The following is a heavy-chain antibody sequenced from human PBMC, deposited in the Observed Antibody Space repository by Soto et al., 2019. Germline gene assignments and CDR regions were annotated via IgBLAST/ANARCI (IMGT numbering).Heavy chain of an antibody. CDR1: GXTISTNY. Sequence: GSLRLSSAASGXTISTNYMSWVRQSPGKGLEWVSVIYTGGSTYYADSVKGRFTISRDNSKNRLFLQMNSLRAEDTAIYYCAKCMGSSWIGVIDNWGQGTLVTVSS. CDR2: IYTGGST. D-gene: IGHD6-13*01. J-gene: IGHJ4*02. CDR3: AKCMGSSWIGVIDN. V-gene: IGHV3-53*01.